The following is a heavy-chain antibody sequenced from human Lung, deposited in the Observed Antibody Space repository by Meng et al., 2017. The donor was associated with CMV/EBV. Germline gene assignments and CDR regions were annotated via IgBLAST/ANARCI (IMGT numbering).Heavy chain of an antibody. Sequence: GESLKISCAASGFTFSSYWMNWVRQAPGKGLEWVANIKEDGSEKHYVASVKGRFTISRDNAKNSLFLQMNSLRAEDTAVYYCARWATANYYYYGMDVWGQGTTVTVSS. D-gene: IGHD5-24*01. J-gene: IGHJ6*02. CDR2: IKEDGSEK. CDR3: ARWATANYYYYGMDV. V-gene: IGHV3-7*01. CDR1: GFTFSSYW.